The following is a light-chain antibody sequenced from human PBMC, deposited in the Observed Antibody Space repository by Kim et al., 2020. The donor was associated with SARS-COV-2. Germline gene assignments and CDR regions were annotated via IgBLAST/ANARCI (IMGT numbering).Light chain of an antibody. CDR1: NIGSKS. V-gene: IGLV3-21*04. J-gene: IGLJ2*01. Sequence: PGKTARITCGGNNIGSKSVHWYQQKPGQAPVLVIYYDSDRPSGIPERFSGSNSGNTATLTISRVEVGDEADYYCQVWDSSSDHPVVFGGGTQLTVL. CDR3: QVWDSSSDHPVV. CDR2: YDS.